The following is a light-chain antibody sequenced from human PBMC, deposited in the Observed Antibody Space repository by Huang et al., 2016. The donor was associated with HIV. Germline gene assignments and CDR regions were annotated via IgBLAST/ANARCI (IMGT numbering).Light chain of an antibody. V-gene: IGKV4-1*01. J-gene: IGKJ1*01. Sequence: DIVMTQSPDSLAVSPGERATINCKSSQTVLYSLNKKNYLAWFHQKPGRPPKLLIYWATTREAGVPDRFSDSGSGTDFTLTINNLQAEDVAVYFCLQYYSVPQTFGHGTKVEIK. CDR1: QTVLYSLNKKNY. CDR3: LQYYSVPQT. CDR2: WAT.